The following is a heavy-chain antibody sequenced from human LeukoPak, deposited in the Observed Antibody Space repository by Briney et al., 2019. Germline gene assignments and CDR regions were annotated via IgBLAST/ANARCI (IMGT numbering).Heavy chain of an antibody. CDR1: GFTFGDYS. Sequence: GGSLRLSRTASGFTFGDYSMNWVRQAPGKGLEWVGFIRSKAYGGTTEYAASVKGRFTISRDDSKNTAYLQMNSLKTEDTAVYYCTRGRRATHDYWGQGTLVTVSS. CDR2: IRSKAYGGTT. D-gene: IGHD1-26*01. J-gene: IGHJ4*02. V-gene: IGHV3-49*04. CDR3: TRGRRATHDY.